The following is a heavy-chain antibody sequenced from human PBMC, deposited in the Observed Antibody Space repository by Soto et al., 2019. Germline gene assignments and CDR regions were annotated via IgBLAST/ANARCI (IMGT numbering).Heavy chain of an antibody. CDR1: GYTFTSYG. CDR2: ISAYNGNT. Sequence: ASVKVSCKASGYTFTSYGISWVRQAPGQGLEWMGWISAYNGNTNYAQKLQGRVTMTTDTSTSTAYMELRSLRSEDTAVYYCARVRRVATTPYYYYYGMDVWGQGTTVTVSS. J-gene: IGHJ6*02. D-gene: IGHD5-12*01. V-gene: IGHV1-18*04. CDR3: ARVRRVATTPYYYYYGMDV.